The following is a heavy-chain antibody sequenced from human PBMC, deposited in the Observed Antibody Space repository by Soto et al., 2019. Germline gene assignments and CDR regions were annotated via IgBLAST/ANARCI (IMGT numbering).Heavy chain of an antibody. D-gene: IGHD4-17*01. CDR1: GGSISSGGYY. V-gene: IGHV4-31*03. CDR3: ASSVYGDWTKNWFDP. Sequence: SETLSLTCTVSGGSISSGGYYWSWIRQHPGTGLEWIGYIYYSGSTYYNPSLKSRVTISVATSKNQFSLKLRSVTAADTAVYYCASSVYGDWTKNWFDPWGQGTLVTVSS. CDR2: IYYSGST. J-gene: IGHJ5*02.